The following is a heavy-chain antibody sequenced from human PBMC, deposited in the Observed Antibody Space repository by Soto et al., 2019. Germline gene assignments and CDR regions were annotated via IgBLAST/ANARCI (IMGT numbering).Heavy chain of an antibody. Sequence: GASVKVSCKASGYTFTSYYMHWVRQAPGQGLEWMGIINPSGGSTSYAQKFQGRVTMTRDTSTSTVYMELSSLRSEDTAVYYCARVVPRSPSPETEIMDVWGKGTTVTVSS. CDR2: INPSGGST. V-gene: IGHV1-46*01. J-gene: IGHJ6*04. CDR3: ARVVPRSPSPETEIMDV. CDR1: GYTFTSYY.